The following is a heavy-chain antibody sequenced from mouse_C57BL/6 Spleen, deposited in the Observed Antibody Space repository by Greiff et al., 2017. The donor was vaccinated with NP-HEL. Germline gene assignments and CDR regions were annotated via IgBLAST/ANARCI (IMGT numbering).Heavy chain of an antibody. Sequence: QVQLQQSGAELAKPGASVKLSCKASGYTFTSYWMHWVKQRPGQGLEWIGYINPSSGYTKYNQKFKDKATLTADKSSSTAYMQLSSLTYEDSAVYYCARSGIYYYGSSYEDWFAYWGQGTLVTVSA. CDR2: INPSSGYT. V-gene: IGHV1-7*01. CDR1: GYTFTSYW. D-gene: IGHD1-1*01. CDR3: ARSGIYYYGSSYEDWFAY. J-gene: IGHJ3*01.